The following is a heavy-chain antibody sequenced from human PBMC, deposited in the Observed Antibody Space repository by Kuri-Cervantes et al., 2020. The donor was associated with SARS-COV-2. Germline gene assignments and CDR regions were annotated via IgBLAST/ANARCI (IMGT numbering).Heavy chain of an antibody. J-gene: IGHJ4*02. V-gene: IGHV1-69*05. CDR1: GGTVSSYA. CDR3: AGQLGALFDY. CDR2: IIPIFGTA. Sequence: SVKVSCKASGGTVSSYAISWGRQAPGQGLEWMGGIIPIFGTANYAQKFQGRVTITTDESTSTAYMELSSLRSEDTDVYYCAGQLGALFDYWGQGTLVTVSS. D-gene: IGHD6-6*01.